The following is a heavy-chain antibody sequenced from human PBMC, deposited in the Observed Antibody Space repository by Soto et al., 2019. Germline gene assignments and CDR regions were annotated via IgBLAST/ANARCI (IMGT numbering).Heavy chain of an antibody. D-gene: IGHD2-2*01. CDR3: ARDERRVPAAMSWFDP. V-gene: IGHV1-18*01. J-gene: IGHJ5*02. Sequence: QVQLVQSGAEVKKPGASVKVSCKASGYTFTSYGISWVRQAPGQGLEWMGWISAYNGNTNYAQKLQGRVTMTTDTATSTAYMELRSLRSDDTAVYYCARDERRVPAAMSWFDPWGQGTLVTVSS. CDR2: ISAYNGNT. CDR1: GYTFTSYG.